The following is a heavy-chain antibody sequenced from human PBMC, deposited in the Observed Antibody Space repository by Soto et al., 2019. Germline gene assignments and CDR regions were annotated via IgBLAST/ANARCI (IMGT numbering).Heavy chain of an antibody. CDR3: ARGRSHEWELLVQYFDY. CDR2: VYYSGST. V-gene: IGHV4-59*02. J-gene: IGHJ4*02. D-gene: IGHD1-26*01. Sequence: XETLSLTCTVAGCSGSNSYLGWIRQPPGKGLEWVAYVYYSGSTNYNPSLGSRVTISVDKSKNQFSLKMTSVTGADTAVYYCARGRSHEWELLVQYFDYWGQGSLVTVSS. CDR1: GCSGSNSY.